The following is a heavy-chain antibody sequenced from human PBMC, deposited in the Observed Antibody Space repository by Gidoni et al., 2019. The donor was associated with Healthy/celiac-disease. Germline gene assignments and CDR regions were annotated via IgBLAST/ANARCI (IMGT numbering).Heavy chain of an antibody. CDR2: ISYDGSNK. CDR3: ARASVRWELRTGLDY. Sequence: QVQLVESGGGVSQPGTSLRLPCAASGSPLSSDGMHWVRQAPGKGLAWVEVISYDGSNKYYADSVKGRFTISRDNSKNTLYLQMNSLRAEDTAVYYCARASVRWELRTGLDYWGQGTLVTVSS. D-gene: IGHD1-26*01. V-gene: IGHV3-30*03. J-gene: IGHJ4*02. CDR1: GSPLSSDG.